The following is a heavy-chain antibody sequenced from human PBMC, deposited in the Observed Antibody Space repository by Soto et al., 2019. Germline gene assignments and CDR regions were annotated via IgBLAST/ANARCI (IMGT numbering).Heavy chain of an antibody. D-gene: IGHD6-13*01. Sequence: QVQLQQWGAGLLKPSETLSLTCAVYGGSFSGSYWSWIRQSPGKGLEWIGEINHIGNTNYNSSLQSRVTISVDTSKNQFSLKLRSVTAADTAVYYSARRTASGWFFDSWGRGNLVIVSS. CDR2: INHIGNT. CDR1: GGSFSGSY. V-gene: IGHV4-34*02. CDR3: ARRTASGWFFDS. J-gene: IGHJ4*02.